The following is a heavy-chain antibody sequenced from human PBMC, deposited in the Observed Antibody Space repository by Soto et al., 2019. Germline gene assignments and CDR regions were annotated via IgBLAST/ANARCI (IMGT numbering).Heavy chain of an antibody. V-gene: IGHV4-59*01. J-gene: IGHJ5*02. Sequence: PSETLSLTCTVSGGSIGRYYWSWIRQPPGKRLEWIGYIHNSGSTNYNPSLKSRVTLSVDTSKNQFSLKLNSVTAADTAVYFCVNYNGWFDPWGQGTLVTVSS. D-gene: IGHD1-20*01. CDR1: GGSIGRYY. CDR2: IHNSGST. CDR3: VNYNGWFDP.